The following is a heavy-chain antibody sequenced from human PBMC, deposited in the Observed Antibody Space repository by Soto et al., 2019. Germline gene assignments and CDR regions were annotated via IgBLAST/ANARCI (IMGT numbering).Heavy chain of an antibody. D-gene: IGHD4-4*01. J-gene: IGHJ6*02. Sequence: PSETLSLTCTVSGGSISSGDYYWSWIRQPPGKGLEWIGYIFYSGTTYYNPSLKSRVTISVDTSKNQFSLKLTSMTAADTAVYYCARDSPPYSHYYYGMDVWGQGTTVT. CDR1: GGSISSGDYY. CDR2: IFYSGTT. V-gene: IGHV4-30-4*01. CDR3: ARDSPPYSHYYYGMDV.